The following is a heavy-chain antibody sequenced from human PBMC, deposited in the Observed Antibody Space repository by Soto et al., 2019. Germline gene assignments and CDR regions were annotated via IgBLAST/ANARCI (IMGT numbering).Heavy chain of an antibody. CDR1: GFTVSSKY. D-gene: IGHD1-26*01. Sequence: PGGSLRLSCAASGFTVSSKYMSWVRQAPGKGLEWVSLIQSGGPTYYADSVKGRFTISRDTSENTLYLQMSSLRAEDTAVYYCVKDSWGEGFDDWGKGTLVTVSS. V-gene: IGHV3-66*01. CDR2: IQSGGPT. CDR3: VKDSWGEGFDD. J-gene: IGHJ4*02.